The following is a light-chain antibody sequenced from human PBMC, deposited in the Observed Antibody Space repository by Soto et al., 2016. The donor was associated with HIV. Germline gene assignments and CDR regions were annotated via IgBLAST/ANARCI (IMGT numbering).Light chain of an antibody. CDR2: ATS. V-gene: IGKV1-5*03. CDR3: QQYENYPYT. Sequence: IQMTQSPSTLSASIGDRVTITCRASQSFSSWLAWYQQKPGKAPKLLMSATSVLESGVPSRFSGSGSGTEFTLTISSPQPEDFATYYCQQYENYPYTFGQGTKLEIK. J-gene: IGKJ2*01. CDR1: QSFSSW.